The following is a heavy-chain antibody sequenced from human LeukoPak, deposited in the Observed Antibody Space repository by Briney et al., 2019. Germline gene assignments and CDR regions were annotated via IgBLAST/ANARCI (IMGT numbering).Heavy chain of an antibody. CDR2: IGRRSRHV. CDR3: VRDLMGSGSTTAYLHH. Sequence: PGGSLRLSCAASGFTFSDYSMNWVRQAPGKGLEWVSSIGRRSRHVYYAGSVKGRFTISRDNAKNSLYLQMNSLRAEDMAVYFCVRDLMGSGSTTAYLHHWGQGTLVTVSS. D-gene: IGHD1-1*01. J-gene: IGHJ1*01. V-gene: IGHV3-21*01. CDR1: GFTFSDYS.